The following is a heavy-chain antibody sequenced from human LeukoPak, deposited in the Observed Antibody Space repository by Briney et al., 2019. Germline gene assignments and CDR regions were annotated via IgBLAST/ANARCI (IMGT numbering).Heavy chain of an antibody. V-gene: IGHV3-30*02. Sequence: GRSLRLSCAASGFTFSSYSMNWVRQAPGKGLEWVAFIRYDGSNKYYADSVKGRFTISRDNSKNTLYLQMNSLRAEDMAVYYCAKRGPYGDHVWYFDLWGRGTLVTVSS. D-gene: IGHD4-17*01. CDR1: GFTFSSYS. CDR2: IRYDGSNK. CDR3: AKRGPYGDHVWYFDL. J-gene: IGHJ2*01.